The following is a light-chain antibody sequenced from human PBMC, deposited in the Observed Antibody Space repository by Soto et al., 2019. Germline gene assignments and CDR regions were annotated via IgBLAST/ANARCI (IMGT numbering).Light chain of an antibody. CDR2: SNN. CDR1: SSNIGSNT. J-gene: IGLJ2*01. CDR3: AAWDDSVVV. V-gene: IGLV1-44*01. Sequence: QPVLTQPPSASGTPGQRVTISCSGSSSNIGSNTVNWYQQLPGTAPKLLIYSNNQRPSGVPDRFSGSKSGTSASLAISGLQSEDEADYYCAAWDDSVVVFGGGTKLTVL.